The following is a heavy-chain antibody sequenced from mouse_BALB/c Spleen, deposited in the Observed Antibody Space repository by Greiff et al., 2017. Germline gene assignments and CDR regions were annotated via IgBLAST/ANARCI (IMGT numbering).Heavy chain of an antibody. CDR3: AREGGYGNVFDY. CDR2: ISYSGST. CDR1: GDSITSGY. V-gene: IGHV3-8*02. D-gene: IGHD2-10*02. Sequence: EVQLQQSGPSLVKPSQTLSLTCSVTGDSITSGYWNWIRKFPGNKLEYMGYISYSGSTYYNPSLKSRISITRDTSKNQYYLQLNSVTTEDKATYYCAREGGYGNVFDYWGQGTTLTVSS. J-gene: IGHJ2*01.